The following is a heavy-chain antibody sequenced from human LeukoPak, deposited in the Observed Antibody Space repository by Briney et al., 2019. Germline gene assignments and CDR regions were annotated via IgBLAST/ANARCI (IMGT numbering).Heavy chain of an antibody. CDR1: GFTFGDYA. J-gene: IGHJ4*02. D-gene: IGHD3-22*01. Sequence: PGGSLRLSCTASGFTFGDYAMSWVRQAPGKGLEWVGFIRSKAYGGTTEYAASVKGRFTISRDDSKSIAYLQMNSLKTEDTAVYYCTRDTPYYYDSSGYYHYWGQGTLVTVSS. V-gene: IGHV3-49*04. CDR3: TRDTPYYYDSSGYYHY. CDR2: IRSKAYGGTT.